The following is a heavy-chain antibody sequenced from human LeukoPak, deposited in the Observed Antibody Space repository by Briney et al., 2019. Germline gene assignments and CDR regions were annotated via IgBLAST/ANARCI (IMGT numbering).Heavy chain of an antibody. D-gene: IGHD3-22*01. CDR1: GFTYNICA. CDR2: ISYDGSNK. V-gene: IGHV3-30-3*01. CDR3: VRGVGLYDSIGYFDY. Sequence: GRSLRLSCAASGFTYNICAMHWVRHAPGKGLEWVTTISYDGSNKYYADSVRGRFTISRDNSKNTLYLQMNSLRVDDTAVYYCVRGVGLYDSIGYFDYWGQGTLVTVSS. J-gene: IGHJ4*02.